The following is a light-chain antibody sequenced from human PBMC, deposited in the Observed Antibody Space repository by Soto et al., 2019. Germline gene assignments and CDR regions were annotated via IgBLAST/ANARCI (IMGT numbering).Light chain of an antibody. V-gene: IGKV3-15*01. CDR2: DAS. J-gene: IGKJ4*01. CDR3: QQYGSSIT. Sequence: EIVMTQSPATLSVSPGERATLSCRASQSVSSNLAWYQQKPGQAPRLLIYDASTRATGIPARFSGSGSGTEFTLTISSLQSEDFAVYYCQQYGSSITFGGGTKVEIK. CDR1: QSVSSN.